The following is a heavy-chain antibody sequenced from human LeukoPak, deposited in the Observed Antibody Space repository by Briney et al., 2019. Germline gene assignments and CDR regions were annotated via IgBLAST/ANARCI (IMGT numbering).Heavy chain of an antibody. J-gene: IGHJ6*03. CDR1: GYTFTSYY. D-gene: IGHD3-9*01. Sequence: ASVKVSCKASGYTFTSYYMHWVRQAPGQGLEWMGIINPSGGSTSYAQKFQGRVTMTRDMSTSTVYMELSSLRSEDTAVYYCAREDYDILTGYSDYMDVWGKGTTVTVSS. CDR2: INPSGGST. V-gene: IGHV1-46*01. CDR3: AREDYDILTGYSDYMDV.